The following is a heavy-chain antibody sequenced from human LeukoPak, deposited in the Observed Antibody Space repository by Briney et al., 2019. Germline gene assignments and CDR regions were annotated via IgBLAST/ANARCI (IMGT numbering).Heavy chain of an antibody. CDR2: IKSKTDGGTT. Sequence: GGSLRLSCAASGFTFSNAWMSWVPQAPGKGLEWVGRIKSKTDGGTTDYAAPVKGRFTISRDDSKNTLYLQMNSLKTEDTAVYYCTTDPGPLRYFDWLLFIEEDYWGQGTLVTVSS. J-gene: IGHJ4*02. CDR3: TTDPGPLRYFDWLLFIEEDY. V-gene: IGHV3-15*01. D-gene: IGHD3-9*01. CDR1: GFTFSNAW.